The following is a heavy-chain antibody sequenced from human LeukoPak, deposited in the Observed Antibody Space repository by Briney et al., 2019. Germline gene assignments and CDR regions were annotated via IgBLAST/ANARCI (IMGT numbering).Heavy chain of an antibody. J-gene: IGHJ4*02. Sequence: ASVKVSCKASAYTFTSYGISWVRQAPGQGLEWMGWISAYNGYTNYTQSLQGRVTMTTDTSTSTAYMELRSLRSDGTAVYYCARSGRGTYYYFDLWGQGTLVTVSS. V-gene: IGHV1-18*01. D-gene: IGHD1-26*01. CDR3: ARSGRGTYYYFDL. CDR2: ISAYNGYT. CDR1: AYTFTSYG.